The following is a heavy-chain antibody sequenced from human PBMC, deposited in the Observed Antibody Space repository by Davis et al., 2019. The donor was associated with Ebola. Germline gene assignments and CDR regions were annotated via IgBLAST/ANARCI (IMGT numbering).Heavy chain of an antibody. CDR3: ARDGGSCRGGSCQGYFDY. J-gene: IGHJ4*02. D-gene: IGHD2-15*01. CDR2: INPNSGGT. V-gene: IGHV1-2*02. CDR1: GHSFTGNY. Sequence: AASVKVSCKASGHSFTGNYIHWVRQAPGQGLEWMGWINPNSGGTNYAQKFQGRVTMTRDTSISTAYMELNRLTSDDTAVYYCARDGGSCRGGSCQGYFDYWGQGTLVTVSS.